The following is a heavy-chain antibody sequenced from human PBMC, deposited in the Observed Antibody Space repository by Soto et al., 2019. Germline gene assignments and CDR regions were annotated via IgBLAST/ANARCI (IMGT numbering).Heavy chain of an antibody. D-gene: IGHD1-26*01. V-gene: IGHV3-48*02. CDR1: GFSFSHYN. CDR2: ISGSGNII. Sequence: EVLLVESGGTLVQPGGSLRLSCAASGFSFSHYNMDWVRQAPGKGLQWVSYISGSGNIIKYADSVKGRFTISRDNAKNSLYLQMNSLRDDDTAGYYCARESHAKWERAHWFDPWGQGTLVTVSS. J-gene: IGHJ5*02. CDR3: ARESHAKWERAHWFDP.